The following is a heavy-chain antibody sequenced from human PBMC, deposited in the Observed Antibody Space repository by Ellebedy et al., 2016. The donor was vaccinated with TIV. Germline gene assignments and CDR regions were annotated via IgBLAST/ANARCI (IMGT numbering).Heavy chain of an antibody. Sequence: GGSLRLSCKGSGSSFTSYWIGWVRQMPGKGLEWMGIIYPGDSDTRYSPSFQGQVTISADKSISTAYLQWSSLKASDTAMYYCARPSPLSGSGSYYASGAFDIWGQGTMVTVSS. CDR2: IYPGDSDT. CDR3: ARPSPLSGSGSYYASGAFDI. J-gene: IGHJ3*02. V-gene: IGHV5-51*01. CDR1: GSSFTSYW. D-gene: IGHD3-10*01.